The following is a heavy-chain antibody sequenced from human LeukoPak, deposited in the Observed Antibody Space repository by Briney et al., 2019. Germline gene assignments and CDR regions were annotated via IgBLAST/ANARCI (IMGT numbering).Heavy chain of an antibody. J-gene: IGHJ4*02. CDR2: ISGSGGST. V-gene: IGHV3-23*01. D-gene: IGHD2-21*01. CDR3: AKDLRKATTYSFDY. CDR1: GFPFSSYA. Sequence: PGGSLRLSCAASGFPFSSYAMSWVRQAPGKGLEWVSAISGSGGSTYYADSVKGRFTISRDNSKNTLYLQMNSLRAEDTAVYYCAKDLRKATTYSFDYWGQGTLVTVSS.